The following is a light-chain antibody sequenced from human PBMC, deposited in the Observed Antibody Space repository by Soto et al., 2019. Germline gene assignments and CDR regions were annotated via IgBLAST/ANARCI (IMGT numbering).Light chain of an antibody. CDR3: HQYDTVPYD. V-gene: IGKV1-5*01. J-gene: IGKJ3*01. Sequence: DIEMTQSPSTLSASVGDRVTITCRASQSISSWLAWYQQKPGKAPKLLIYAASSLQSGVPSRFSGSGSGTEFTFTITSLQPEDIATYYCHQYDTVPYDFGPGTKVDIK. CDR2: AAS. CDR1: QSISSW.